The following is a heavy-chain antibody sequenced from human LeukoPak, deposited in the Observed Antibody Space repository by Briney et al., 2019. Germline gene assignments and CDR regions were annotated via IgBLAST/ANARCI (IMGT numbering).Heavy chain of an antibody. D-gene: IGHD6-19*01. CDR2: IYYSGST. CDR3: ARHTGSSGWYLPNEGYYYYGMDV. V-gene: IGHV4-59*08. J-gene: IGHJ6*02. CDR1: GGSISSYY. Sequence: PSETLSLTCTVSGGSISSYYWSWIRQPPGKGLEWIGYIYYSGSTNYNPSLKSRVTISVDTSKNQFSLKLSSVTAADTAVYYCARHTGSSGWYLPNEGYYYYGMDVWGQGTTVTVSS.